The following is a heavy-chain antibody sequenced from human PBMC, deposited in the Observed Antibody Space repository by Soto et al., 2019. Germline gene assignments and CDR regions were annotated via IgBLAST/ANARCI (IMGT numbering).Heavy chain of an antibody. D-gene: IGHD5-12*01. CDR2: IYPDDSDT. J-gene: IGHJ4*02. Sequence: GESLKISCKGSGYSFTSYWIGWVRQKPGKGLEWMGVIYPDDSDTRYSPSFQGQVIISADKSIATTYLQWSSLKASDTAMYYCASREGYTRDTIREYWGQGXLVTVYS. CDR1: GYSFTSYW. V-gene: IGHV5-51*01. CDR3: ASREGYTRDTIREY.